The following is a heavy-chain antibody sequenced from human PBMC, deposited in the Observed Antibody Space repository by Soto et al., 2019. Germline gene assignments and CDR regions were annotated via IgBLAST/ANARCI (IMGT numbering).Heavy chain of an antibody. Sequence: TLRSPSTLSAAPPRRSYWSWIRRPPGKVLEWIGSISHSGSTKYNHSLNSRVNISVDTSKNQFSVKLSSVTAADTAVYYGARVWGLDYIDSWGQGPRVTVSS. D-gene: IGHD7-27*01. CDR3: ARVWGLDYIDS. V-gene: IGHV4-59*01. J-gene: IGHJ4*02. CDR2: ISHSGST. CDR1: AAPPRRSY.